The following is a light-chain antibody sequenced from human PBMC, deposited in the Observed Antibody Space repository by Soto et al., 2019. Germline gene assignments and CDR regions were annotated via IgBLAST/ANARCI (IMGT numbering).Light chain of an antibody. V-gene: IGLV2-14*01. CDR3: CSYAGTTPWV. J-gene: IGLJ3*02. CDR1: SSDVGGYNY. CDR2: EVS. Sequence: QSALTQPASMSGSPGQSITISCTGTSSDVGGYNYVSWYQRHPGKAPKLMIYEVSNRPSGVSNRFSGSKSGNTASLTISGLQDEDEADYYCCSYAGTTPWVFGGGTKLTVL.